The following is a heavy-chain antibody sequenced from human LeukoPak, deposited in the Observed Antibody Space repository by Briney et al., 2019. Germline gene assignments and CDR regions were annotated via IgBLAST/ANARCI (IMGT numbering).Heavy chain of an antibody. V-gene: IGHV3-53*01. Sequence: GGSLRLSCAASGFTLSSNYMSWVRQAPGKGLEWFSVIYSGGRTYYADSVKGRFTISRDNAKNSLYLQMNGLRAEDTAVYYCARVRYYYDSSGYYYGGYYFDYWGQGTLVTVSS. CDR1: GFTLSSNY. CDR3: ARVRYYYDSSGYYYGGYYFDY. CDR2: IYSGGRT. J-gene: IGHJ4*02. D-gene: IGHD3-22*01.